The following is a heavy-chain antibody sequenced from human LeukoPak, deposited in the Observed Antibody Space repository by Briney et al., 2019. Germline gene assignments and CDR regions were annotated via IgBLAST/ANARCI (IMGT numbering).Heavy chain of an antibody. CDR2: ISYDGSNE. CDR1: GFTFSTYA. Sequence: GGSLRLSCAASGFTFSTYAMHWLRQAPGKGLEWVALISYDGSNEYYADSVKGRFTISRDNSKSTLYLQMNSLRAEDTAVYLCARCGLLWLGTEYFGDYYYMDVWGKGTTVTVSS. D-gene: IGHD3-10*01. CDR3: ARCGLLWLGTEYFGDYYYMDV. J-gene: IGHJ6*03. V-gene: IGHV3-30*04.